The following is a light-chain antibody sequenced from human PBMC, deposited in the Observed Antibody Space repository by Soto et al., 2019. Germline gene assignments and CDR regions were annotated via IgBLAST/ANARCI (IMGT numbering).Light chain of an antibody. Sequence: QSALTQPASVSGSPGQSITISCTGTSSDIGAYNFVSWYQQHPGKAPKLMLYDVNIRPSGVSNRFSGAKSGNTASLTISGLQAEDDAYYYCTSWTTSTTMIFGGGTQLTVL. J-gene: IGLJ2*01. CDR2: DVN. CDR3: TSWTTSTTMI. CDR1: SSDIGAYNF. V-gene: IGLV2-14*03.